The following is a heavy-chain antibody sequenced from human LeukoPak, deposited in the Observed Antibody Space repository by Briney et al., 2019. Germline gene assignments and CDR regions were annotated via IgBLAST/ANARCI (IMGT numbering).Heavy chain of an antibody. CDR3: AKEGGGQWLVPPLDFQH. D-gene: IGHD6-19*01. CDR1: GFTFSSYA. V-gene: IGHV3-23*01. Sequence: PGASLLLSCAASGFTFSSYAMSWVRQAPGKGLEWVSAISGSGGSTYYADSVKGRFTISRDNSKNTLYLQMNSLRAEDTAVYYCAKEGGGQWLVPPLDFQHWGQGTLVTVSS. CDR2: ISGSGGST. J-gene: IGHJ1*01.